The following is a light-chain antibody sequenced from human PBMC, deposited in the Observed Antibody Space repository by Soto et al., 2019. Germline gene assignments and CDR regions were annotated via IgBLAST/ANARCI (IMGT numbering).Light chain of an antibody. V-gene: IGLV2-8*01. CDR1: SSDVGGYNY. CDR3: SSYAGSNNLV. J-gene: IGLJ2*01. CDR2: EVS. Sequence: QSALTQPPSASGSPGQSVTISCTGTSSDVGGYNYISWYQHHPGKAPKLMIYEVSKRPSGVPDRFSGSKSGNTASLTVSGLQXXDEADYYCSSYAGSNNLVFGGGTKLTVL.